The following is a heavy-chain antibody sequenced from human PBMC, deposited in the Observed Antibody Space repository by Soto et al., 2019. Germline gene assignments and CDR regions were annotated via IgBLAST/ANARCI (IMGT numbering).Heavy chain of an antibody. V-gene: IGHV3-33*01. D-gene: IGHD1-26*01. CDR2: ISYDGSNK. CDR3: AGGNYYFAY. CDR1: GFTFSNYG. Sequence: QVHLVESGGGVVQPGRSLRLSCGASGFTFSNYGMHWVRQAPGKGLEWVAFISYDGSNKYYVDSVKGRFTISRDNSKNTLYLQINSLRAEDTAVYYCAGGNYYFAYCGQVTLVTVSS. J-gene: IGHJ4*02.